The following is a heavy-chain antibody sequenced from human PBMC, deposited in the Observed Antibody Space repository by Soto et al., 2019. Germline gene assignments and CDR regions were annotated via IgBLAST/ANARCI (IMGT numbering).Heavy chain of an antibody. CDR2: SSGSGGNT. J-gene: IGHJ4*02. Sequence: EVQLLESGGGLVQPGGSLRLSCAASVFTFSNYAMSWVRQAQGKGLEWVSVSSGSGGNTYYADSVKCRFTISRDNSKNTLYLQMHSLSAEDTAVYYGAKDREDIVVVPAPVFDYWGQGTLVTVSS. D-gene: IGHD2-2*01. CDR3: AKDREDIVVVPAPVFDY. CDR1: VFTFSNYA. V-gene: IGHV3-23*01.